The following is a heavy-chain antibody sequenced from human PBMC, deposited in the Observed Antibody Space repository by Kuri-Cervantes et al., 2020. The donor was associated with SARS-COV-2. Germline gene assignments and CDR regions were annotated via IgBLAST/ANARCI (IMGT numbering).Heavy chain of an antibody. V-gene: IGHV3-48*03. CDR2: ISNTGSTI. Sequence: GGSLRLSCAASGFPFSSYEINWVRQAPGRGLEWLSYISNTGSTIYYADSVKGRFNISRDNSKNTLYLQMNSLRAEDTAVYYCANDRAAVAVELAPFDYWGQGTLVTVSS. CDR3: ANDRAAVAVELAPFDY. J-gene: IGHJ4*02. D-gene: IGHD6-19*01. CDR1: GFPFSSYE.